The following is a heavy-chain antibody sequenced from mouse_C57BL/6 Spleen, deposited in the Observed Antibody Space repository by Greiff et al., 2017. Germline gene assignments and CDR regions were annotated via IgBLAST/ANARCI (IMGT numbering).Heavy chain of an antibody. CDR1: GFTFSSYA. J-gene: IGHJ1*03. CDR2: ISDGGSYT. V-gene: IGHV5-4*03. CDR3: ARTGGWLLYWYFDV. Sequence: EVMLVESGGGLVKPGGSLKLSCAASGFTFSSYAMSWVRQTPEKRLEWVATISDGGSYTYYPDNVKGRFTISRDNAKNNLYLQMSHLKSEDTAMYYCARTGGWLLYWYFDVWGTGTTVTVSS. D-gene: IGHD2-3*01.